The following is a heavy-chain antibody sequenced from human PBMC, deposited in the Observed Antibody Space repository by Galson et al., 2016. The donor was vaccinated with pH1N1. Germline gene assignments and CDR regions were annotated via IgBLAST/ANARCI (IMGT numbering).Heavy chain of an antibody. Sequence: SVKVSCKASGGTFRTYVISWVRQAPGQGLEWMGGIIPIFGTAKYAQKFQGRVTITADESTSTAYMELNSLRSEDTAVYYCASPSPFYGSSGYYLHFRDWGQGTLVTVSS. D-gene: IGHD3-22*01. CDR1: GGTFRTYV. J-gene: IGHJ4*02. CDR3: ASPSPFYGSSGYYLHFRD. CDR2: IIPIFGTA. V-gene: IGHV1-69*13.